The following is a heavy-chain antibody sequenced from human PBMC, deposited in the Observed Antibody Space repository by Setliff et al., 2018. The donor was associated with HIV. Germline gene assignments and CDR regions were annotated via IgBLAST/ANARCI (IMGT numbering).Heavy chain of an antibody. D-gene: IGHD3-3*01. J-gene: IGHJ5*02. CDR1: GYTFTGYY. CDR3: ARAYYDFWSGYYSVWFDP. CDR2: INPNSGGT. Sequence: ASVKVSCKASGYTFTGYYMHWVRQAPGQGLEWMGWINPNSGGTNYAQKFQGRVTMTRDTSISTAYMELSSLRSDDTAVYYCARAYYDFWSGYYSVWFDPWGQGTLVTVSS. V-gene: IGHV1-2*02.